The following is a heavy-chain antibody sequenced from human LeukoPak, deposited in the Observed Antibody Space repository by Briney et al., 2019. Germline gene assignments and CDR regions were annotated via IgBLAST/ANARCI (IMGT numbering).Heavy chain of an antibody. V-gene: IGHV1-2*02. CDR1: GYTFTAYY. J-gene: IGHJ4*02. CDR3: ARADELGDHHIDS. Sequence: GASVKVSCKASGYTFTAYYIHWLRQAPRQGLEWMGWVNPNTGATMYAQKFQGRVTMTRDTSISTAYIDVSRLLSDDTAVYYCARADELGDHHIDSWGQGTLVTVSS. CDR2: VNPNTGAT. D-gene: IGHD2-21*02.